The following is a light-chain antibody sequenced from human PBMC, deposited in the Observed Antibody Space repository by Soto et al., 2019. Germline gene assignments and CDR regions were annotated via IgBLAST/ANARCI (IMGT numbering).Light chain of an antibody. CDR1: SSDIGGYNY. Sequence: QSALTQPASVSGSPGQSITISCTGTSSDIGGYNYVSWYQQHPGKAPKLMIYDVSNRPSGVSNRFSGSKSGNTASLTISGLPAWDQADYYCSPQAGHSPLGFGGRTQLAV. V-gene: IGLV2-14*01. CDR3: SPQAGHSPLG. J-gene: IGLJ2*01. CDR2: DVS.